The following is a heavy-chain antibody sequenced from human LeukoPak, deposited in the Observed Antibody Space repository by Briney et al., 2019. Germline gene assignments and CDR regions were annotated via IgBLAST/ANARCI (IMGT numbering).Heavy chain of an antibody. CDR1: GGSISSYY. V-gene: IGHV4-59*01. CDR2: IYYSGST. D-gene: IGHD2-21*01. Sequence: SETLSLTCTVSGGSISSYYWSWIRQPPGTGLEWIGYIYYSGSTNYNPSLKSRVTISVDTSKNQFSLKLSSVTAADTAVYYCARDLWREDAFDIWGQGTMVTVSS. J-gene: IGHJ3*02. CDR3: ARDLWREDAFDI.